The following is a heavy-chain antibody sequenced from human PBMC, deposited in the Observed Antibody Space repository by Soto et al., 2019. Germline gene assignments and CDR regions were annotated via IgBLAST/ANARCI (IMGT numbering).Heavy chain of an antibody. Sequence: GESLKISCKASGYSLTSYWIGWVRQRPGKGLGGMGIVYPGDSDTRYSPSFRGQVTISVDRSTSTAYLQWSSLKASDTAMYYCTRRAGYIDYWGQGTLVTVSS. D-gene: IGHD6-13*01. J-gene: IGHJ4*02. CDR1: GYSLTSYW. CDR3: TRRAGYIDY. CDR2: VYPGDSDT. V-gene: IGHV5-51*01.